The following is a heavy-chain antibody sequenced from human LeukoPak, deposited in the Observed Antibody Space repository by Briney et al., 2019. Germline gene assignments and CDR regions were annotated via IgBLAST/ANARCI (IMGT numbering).Heavy chain of an antibody. CDR2: ISYDGSNK. CDR1: GFTFSSYA. D-gene: IGHD2-2*01. J-gene: IGHJ4*02. CDR3: ARDECSSTSCYRTKGVDY. V-gene: IGHV3-30-3*01. Sequence: GRSLRLSCAASGFTFSSYAMHWVRQAPGKGLEWAAVISYDGSNKYYADSVKGRFTISRDNSKNMLYLQMNSLRAEDTAMYYCARDECSSTSCYRTKGVDYWGQGTLVTVSS.